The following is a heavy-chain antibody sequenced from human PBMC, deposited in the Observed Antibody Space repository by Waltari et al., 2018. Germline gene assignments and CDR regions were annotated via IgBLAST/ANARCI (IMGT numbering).Heavy chain of an antibody. CDR2: INSDGSST. CDR3: VRENIAAAGLES. D-gene: IGHD6-13*01. V-gene: IGHV3-74*01. CDR1: GFIFSTYW. Sequence: EVQLVESGGGLVQPGGSLRLSCVASGFIFSTYWMDWLRQAPGKGLVWVSRINSDGSSTTYAYSAKGQFTISRDNAKNTLYLHMSSLRAEDTAVYYCVRENIAAAGLESWGQGTLVTVSS. J-gene: IGHJ4*02.